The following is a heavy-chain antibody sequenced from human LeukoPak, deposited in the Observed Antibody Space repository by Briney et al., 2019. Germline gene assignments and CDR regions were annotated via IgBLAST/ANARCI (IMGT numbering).Heavy chain of an antibody. D-gene: IGHD2-2*01. CDR3: ARRYCSSTSCYYFDY. Sequence: GGSLRLSCAASGFTFSSYSMNWVHQAPGKGLEWVSSISSSSSYIYYADSVKGRFTISRDNAKNSLYLQMNSLRAEDTAVYYCARRYCSSTSCYYFDYWGQGTLVTVSS. J-gene: IGHJ4*02. V-gene: IGHV3-21*01. CDR2: ISSSSSYI. CDR1: GFTFSSYS.